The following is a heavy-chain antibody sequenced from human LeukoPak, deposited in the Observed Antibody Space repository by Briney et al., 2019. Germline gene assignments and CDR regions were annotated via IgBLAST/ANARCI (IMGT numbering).Heavy chain of an antibody. CDR1: GFTFSSYA. Sequence: GGSLRLSCAATGFTFSSYAMSWVRQAPGKGLEWVSAISGSGGSTYYADSVKGRFTISRDNSKNTLYLQMNSLRAEDTAVYYCATSWVRDIVVVPAAIFDYWGQGTLVTVSS. D-gene: IGHD2-2*01. CDR2: ISGSGGST. V-gene: IGHV3-23*01. CDR3: ATSWVRDIVVVPAAIFDY. J-gene: IGHJ4*02.